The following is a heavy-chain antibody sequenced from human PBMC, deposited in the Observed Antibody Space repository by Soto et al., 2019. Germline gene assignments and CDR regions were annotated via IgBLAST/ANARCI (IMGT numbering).Heavy chain of an antibody. Sequence: SVKVSCKASGGTFSSYAISWVRQAPGQGLEWMGGIIPIFGTANYAQKFQGRVTITADESTSTAYMELSSLRSEDTAVYYCARTRLRPLYFDLWGRGTLVTVSS. CDR3: ARTRLRPLYFDL. D-gene: IGHD4-17*01. V-gene: IGHV1-69*13. CDR1: GGTFSSYA. J-gene: IGHJ2*01. CDR2: IIPIFGTA.